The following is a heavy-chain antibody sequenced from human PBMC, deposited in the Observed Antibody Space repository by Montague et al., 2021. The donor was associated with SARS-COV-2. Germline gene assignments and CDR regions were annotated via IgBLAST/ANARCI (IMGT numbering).Heavy chain of an antibody. CDR3: GRVFAPAGTFDF. V-gene: IGHV6-1*01. J-gene: IGHJ4*02. CDR1: GDSVSTNNTT. CDR2: TYFRSKWYN. Sequence: CAISGDSVSTNNTTWNWVKQSPSGDLEWLGRTYFRSKWYNDYAVSVKSRITTNPDTSKSQFSLQLKSVTPKDTAIYFCGRVFAPAGTFDFWGQGTLVTVSS. D-gene: IGHD6-13*01.